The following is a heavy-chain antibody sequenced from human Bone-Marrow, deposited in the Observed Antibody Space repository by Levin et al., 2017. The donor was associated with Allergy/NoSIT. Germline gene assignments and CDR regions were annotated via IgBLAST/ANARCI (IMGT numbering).Heavy chain of an antibody. J-gene: IGHJ6*03. CDR2: IIPILGIA. D-gene: IGHD3-9*01. V-gene: IGHV1-69*02. Sequence: KISCKASGGTFSSYTISWVRQAPGQGLEWMGRIIPILGIANYAQKFQGRVTITADKSTSTAYMELSSLRSEDTAVYYCARSVLTGCTLASYYYYYMDVWGKGTTVTVSS. CDR3: ARSVLTGCTLASYYYYYMDV. CDR1: GGTFSSYT.